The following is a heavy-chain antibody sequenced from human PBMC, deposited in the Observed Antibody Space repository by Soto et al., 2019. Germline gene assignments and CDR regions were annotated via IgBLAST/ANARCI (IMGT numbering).Heavy chain of an antibody. CDR1: GYTFTTYT. J-gene: IGHJ5*02. CDR3: ARGIEIGQLDP. CDR2: INPVNGNT. Sequence: QVQLVQSGAEVKKPGASVMLSCKASGYTFTTYTMNWVRQAPGQRLEWMGWINPVNGNTKSSQKFQDRVIITRDTSASTAYMELRSLRSEGTAVYYCARGIEIGQLDPWCQGTLVSVSS. V-gene: IGHV1-3*01. D-gene: IGHD1-26*01.